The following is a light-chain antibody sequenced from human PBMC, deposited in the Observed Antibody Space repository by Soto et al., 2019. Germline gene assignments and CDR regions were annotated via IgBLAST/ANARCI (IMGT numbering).Light chain of an antibody. CDR3: QQYNSYV. CDR2: KAS. CDR1: QSISSW. Sequence: IHMTHSPSTLSASVGDRVTITCRASQSISSWLAWYQKKPGKAPKLLIYKASSLESGVPTRFSGSGSGTDFTLTISSMQPEDFATYYCQQYNSYVFGPGTKVDIK. V-gene: IGKV1-5*03. J-gene: IGKJ1*01.